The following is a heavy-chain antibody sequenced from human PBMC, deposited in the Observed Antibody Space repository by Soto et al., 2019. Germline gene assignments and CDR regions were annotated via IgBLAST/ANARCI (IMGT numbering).Heavy chain of an antibody. CDR2: ISGDGGST. CDR3: AKDTHSSAFDY. V-gene: IGHV3-43*02. D-gene: IGHD6-6*01. J-gene: IGHJ4*02. CDR1: GFTFDDYA. Sequence: GGSLRLSCAASGFTFDDYAMHWVRQAPGKGLEWVSLISGDGGSTYYADSVKGRFTISRDNSKNSLYLQMNSLRTEDPALYYCAKDTHSSAFDYWGQGTLVTVSS.